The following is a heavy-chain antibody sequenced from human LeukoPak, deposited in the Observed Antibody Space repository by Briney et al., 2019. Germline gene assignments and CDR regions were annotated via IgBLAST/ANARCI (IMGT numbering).Heavy chain of an antibody. CDR1: GGSISSYY. V-gene: IGHV4-59*01. Sequence: PSETLSLTCTVSGGSISSYYWSWIRQPPGKGLEWIGYIYYSGSTNYNPSLKSRVTISVDTSKNQFSLKLSSVTAADTAVYYCARAVAVAGHDYWGQGTLVTVSS. CDR2: IYYSGST. D-gene: IGHD6-19*01. CDR3: ARAVAVAGHDY. J-gene: IGHJ4*02.